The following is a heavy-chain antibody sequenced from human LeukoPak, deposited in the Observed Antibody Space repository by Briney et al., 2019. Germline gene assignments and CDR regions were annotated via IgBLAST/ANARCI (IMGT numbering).Heavy chain of an antibody. CDR2: VSRGGNNK. Sequence: GMSLRLSCAASEFTFGSYGMHWVRQAPGKGLEWVAVVSRGGNNKFYADSVKGRFTISRDNSKNTLYLEMKSLRAEDTAVYYCARGMPATAIRPYFDSWGQGTLVTVSS. CDR3: ARGMPATAIRPYFDS. D-gene: IGHD2-2*02. V-gene: IGHV3-30*03. J-gene: IGHJ4*02. CDR1: EFTFGSYG.